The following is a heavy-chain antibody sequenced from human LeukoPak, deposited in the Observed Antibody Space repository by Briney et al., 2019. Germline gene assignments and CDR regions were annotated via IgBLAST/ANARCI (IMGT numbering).Heavy chain of an antibody. CDR2: IIPIFGTA. CDR1: GGTFSSYA. CDR3: ATRNNSNYAPYYYYYMDV. V-gene: IGHV1-69*05. D-gene: IGHD4-11*01. Sequence: GASVKVSCKASGGTFSSYAISWVRQAPGQGLEWMGGIIPIFGTANYAQKFQGRVTITTDESTSTAYMELSSLRSEDTAVYYCATRNNSNYAPYYYYYMDVWGKGTTVTVSS. J-gene: IGHJ6*03.